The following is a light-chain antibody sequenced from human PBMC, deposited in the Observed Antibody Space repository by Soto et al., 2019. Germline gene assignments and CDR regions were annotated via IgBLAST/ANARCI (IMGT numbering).Light chain of an antibody. CDR3: CSYAGSSTWV. CDR2: EGF. CDR1: SSDVGNYNL. V-gene: IGLV2-23*01. J-gene: IGLJ3*02. Sequence: QSVLAQPASVSGSPGQSITISCTGTSSDVGNYNLVSWYQQHPGKAPKLMIYEGFKWPSGVSNRFSGSKSGNTASLTISGLQAEDEADYYCCSYAGSSTWVFGGGTQLTVL.